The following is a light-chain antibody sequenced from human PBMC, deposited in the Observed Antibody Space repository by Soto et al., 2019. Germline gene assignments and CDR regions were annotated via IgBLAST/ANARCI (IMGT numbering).Light chain of an antibody. CDR3: QQYNNWPPIT. Sequence: EIVMTQSPATLSVSPGETASLSCRASQSAGNFLAWYQQKPGQAPRLLIYGISDRATGIPDRFSGSGSGTDFTLTISSLQSEDFAVYYCQQYNNWPPITFGQGTRLEI. CDR2: GIS. J-gene: IGKJ5*01. V-gene: IGKV3D-15*01. CDR1: QSAGNF.